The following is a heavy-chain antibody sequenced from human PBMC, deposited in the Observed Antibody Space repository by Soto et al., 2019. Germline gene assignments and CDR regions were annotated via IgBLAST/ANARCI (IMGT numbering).Heavy chain of an antibody. Sequence: QVQLQESGPGLVKPSQTLSLTCTVAGGSISSGDYYWSWIRQPPGKGLEWIGYIYYSGSTYYNPSLKSRVTISVDTSKNQFSLKLSSVTAADTAVYYCAREWATVVTPIDYWGQGTLVTVSS. CDR2: IYYSGST. CDR1: GGSISSGDYY. CDR3: AREWATVVTPIDY. D-gene: IGHD4-17*01. J-gene: IGHJ4*02. V-gene: IGHV4-30-4*01.